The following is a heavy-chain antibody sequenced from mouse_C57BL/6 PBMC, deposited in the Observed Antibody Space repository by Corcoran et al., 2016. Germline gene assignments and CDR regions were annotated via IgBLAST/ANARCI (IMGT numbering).Heavy chain of an antibody. CDR2: INTNNGGT. CDR3: APTYYYGSSYGYFDV. Sequence: EVQLQQSGPELVKPGASVKIACKDSGYTFSDYYMKWVKQSHGKSLEWIGDINTNNGGTSYNQKYKGKATLTLEKSSSTAYMERRSLTSEDSAVYYCAPTYYYGSSYGYFDVWGTGTTVTVSS. D-gene: IGHD1-1*01. V-gene: IGHV1-26*01. CDR1: GYTFSDYY. J-gene: IGHJ1*03.